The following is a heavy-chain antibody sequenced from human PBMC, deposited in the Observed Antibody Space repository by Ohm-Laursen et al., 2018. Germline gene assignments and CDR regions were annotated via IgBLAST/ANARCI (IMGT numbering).Heavy chain of an antibody. V-gene: IGHV1-69*13. J-gene: IGHJ5*02. CDR2: IIPIFGTA. CDR3: ARRGTYCSAGTCYGNWFDP. D-gene: IGHD2-15*01. Sequence: SVKVSCKASGGTFSSYAISWVRQAPGQGLEWMGGIIPIFGTANYAQKFQGRVTITADESTSTAYMELSGLRADDTAVYYCARRGTYCSAGTCYGNWFDPWGQGTLVTVSS. CDR1: GGTFSSYA.